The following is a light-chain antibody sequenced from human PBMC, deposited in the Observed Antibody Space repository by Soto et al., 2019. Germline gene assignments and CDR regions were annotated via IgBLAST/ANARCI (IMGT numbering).Light chain of an antibody. J-gene: IGLJ7*01. CDR3: AAWDDSLSGWV. CDR2: RNN. Sequence: QSVLTQPPSASSTPGQMVTISCSGSSSNIGSNYVYWYQQLPGTAPKLLIYRNNQRPSGVPDRFSGSKSGTSASLAISGLRSEDEADYYCAAWDDSLSGWVFGGGTQLTVL. V-gene: IGLV1-47*01. CDR1: SSNIGSNY.